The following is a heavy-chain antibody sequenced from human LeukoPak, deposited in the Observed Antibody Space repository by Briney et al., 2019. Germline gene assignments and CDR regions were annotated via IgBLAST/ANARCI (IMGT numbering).Heavy chain of an antibody. CDR2: IYHSGST. V-gene: IGHV4-30-2*01. CDR3: ARGPPYYYGSGSFDY. D-gene: IGHD3-10*01. Sequence: PSETLSLTCAVSGGSISSGGYSWSWIRQPPGEGLEWIGYIYHSGSTYYNPSLKSRVTISVDRSKNQFSLKLSSVTAADTAVYYCARGPPYYYGSGSFDYWGQGTLVTVSS. J-gene: IGHJ4*02. CDR1: GGSISSGGYS.